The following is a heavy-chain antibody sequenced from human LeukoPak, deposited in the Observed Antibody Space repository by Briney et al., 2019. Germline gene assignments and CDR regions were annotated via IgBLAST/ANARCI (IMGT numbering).Heavy chain of an antibody. CDR1: GFTVSSNY. J-gene: IGHJ4*02. D-gene: IGHD3-9*01. CDR2: IYSGGST. Sequence: GGSLRLSCAASGFTVSSNYMSWVRQAPGKGLEWVSVIYSGGSTYYADSVKGRFTISRDNSKNTLYLQMNSLRAEDTAVYYCAGGYDILTGSGLDYWGQGTLVTVSS. V-gene: IGHV3-66*01. CDR3: AGGYDILTGSGLDY.